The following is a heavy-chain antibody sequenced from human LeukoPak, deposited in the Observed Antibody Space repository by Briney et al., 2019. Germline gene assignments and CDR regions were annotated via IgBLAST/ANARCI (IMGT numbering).Heavy chain of an antibody. Sequence: GGSLRLSCAASEFTVSSNYMSWVRQAPGKGLEWVSYISSSGSTIYYADSVKGRFTISRDNAKNSLYLQMNSLRAEDTAVYYCARDIWATLDYWGQGTLVTVSS. CDR2: ISSSGSTI. CDR1: EFTVSSNY. J-gene: IGHJ4*02. V-gene: IGHV3-11*01. D-gene: IGHD3-16*01. CDR3: ARDIWATLDY.